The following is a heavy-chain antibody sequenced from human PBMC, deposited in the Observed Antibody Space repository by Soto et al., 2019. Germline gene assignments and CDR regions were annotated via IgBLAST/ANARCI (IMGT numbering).Heavy chain of an antibody. CDR2: ISGSGGST. V-gene: IGHV3-23*01. Sequence: PGGTLRLYCAASGFTFSSYAMSWVRQAPGKGLEWVSAISGSGGSTYYADSVKGRFTISGDNSKNTLYLQMTSLRAEDTAVYYCAKFSDRGYWGQGTLVTVSS. CDR1: GFTFSSYA. J-gene: IGHJ4*02. D-gene: IGHD3-22*01. CDR3: AKFSDRGY.